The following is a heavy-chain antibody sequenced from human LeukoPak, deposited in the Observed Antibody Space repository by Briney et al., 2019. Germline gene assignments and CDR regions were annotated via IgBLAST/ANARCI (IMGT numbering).Heavy chain of an antibody. CDR2: IKQDGSEK. V-gene: IGHV3-7*01. D-gene: IGHD3-3*01. CDR1: GFTFSNYW. Sequence: GGSLGLSCAASGFTFSNYWMSWVRQAPGKGLEWVANIKQDGSEKYYVDSVKGRFTISRDNAKNSLFLQMNSLRAEDTAVYYCASFDYDFWSGYSHYFDYWGQGTLVTVSS. CDR3: ASFDYDFWSGYSHYFDY. J-gene: IGHJ4*02.